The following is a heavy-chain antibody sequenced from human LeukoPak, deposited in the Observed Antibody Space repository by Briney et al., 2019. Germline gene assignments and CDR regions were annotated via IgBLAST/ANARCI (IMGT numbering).Heavy chain of an antibody. Sequence: GGSLRLSCVASGFTFSSYNMNWVRQAPGKGLEWVSSISSSSRYIYYTDSVKGRFTISRDNAKNSLYLQMNSLRAEDTAVYYCAKARGYYDSSGYFSPGYFDYWGQGTLVTVSS. CDR3: AKARGYYDSSGYFSPGYFDY. CDR1: GFTFSSYN. J-gene: IGHJ4*02. CDR2: ISSSSRYI. V-gene: IGHV3-21*04. D-gene: IGHD3-22*01.